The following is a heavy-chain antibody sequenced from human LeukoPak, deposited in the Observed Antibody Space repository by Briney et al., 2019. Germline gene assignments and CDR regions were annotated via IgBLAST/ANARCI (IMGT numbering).Heavy chain of an antibody. J-gene: IGHJ4*02. D-gene: IGHD3-22*01. CDR1: GFTFSSYA. Sequence: PGGSLRLSCAASGFTFSSYAMSWVRQAPGEGLEWVSAISGSGGSTYYADSVKGRFTISRDNSKNTLYLQMNSLRAEDTAVYYCARYYYDSSGNSGYDYWGQGTLVTVSS. CDR2: ISGSGGST. V-gene: IGHV3-23*01. CDR3: ARYYYDSSGNSGYDY.